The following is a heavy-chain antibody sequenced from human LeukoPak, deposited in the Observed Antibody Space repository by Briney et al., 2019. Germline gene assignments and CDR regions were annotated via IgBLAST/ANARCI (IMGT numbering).Heavy chain of an antibody. CDR1: GFTFDDYG. CDR2: INWNGGST. CDR3: AELGITMIGGV. D-gene: IGHD3-10*02. V-gene: IGHV3-20*04. J-gene: IGHJ6*04. Sequence: GGSLRLSCAASGFTFDDYGLSWVRQAPGKGLEWVSGINWNGGSTGYADSVKGRFTISRDNAKNSLYLQMNSLRAEDTAVYYCAELGITMIGGVWGKGTTVTISS.